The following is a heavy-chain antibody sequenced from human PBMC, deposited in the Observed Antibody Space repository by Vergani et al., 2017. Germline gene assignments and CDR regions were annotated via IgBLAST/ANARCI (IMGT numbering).Heavy chain of an antibody. Sequence: QVQLVQSGAEVKKPGASVKVSCKASGDTFISYGITWVRQAPGQGLEWMGWISTYNGNTNYAQKFQGGVTMTTDTSTSTAYMELGSLRSDDTAVYYCARGPFSSSWNYFDYWCQGTLVTVSS. CDR3: ARGPFSSSWNYFDY. CDR1: GDTFISYG. CDR2: ISTYNGNT. J-gene: IGHJ4*02. V-gene: IGHV1-18*01. D-gene: IGHD6-13*01.